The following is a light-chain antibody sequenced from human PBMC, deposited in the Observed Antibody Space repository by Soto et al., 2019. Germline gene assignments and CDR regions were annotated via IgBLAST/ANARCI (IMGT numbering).Light chain of an antibody. V-gene: IGKV3-11*01. Sequence: EIVLTQSPATLSLSPGERATLSCRASQSVDTYLAWYQQKPGQAPRLLIYDAYNRATGIAARFSGSGSGTDFTLTISSLEPEDFAVYYCQQRSTWPTFGPGTKLHIK. CDR2: DAY. CDR3: QQRSTWPT. J-gene: IGKJ3*01. CDR1: QSVDTY.